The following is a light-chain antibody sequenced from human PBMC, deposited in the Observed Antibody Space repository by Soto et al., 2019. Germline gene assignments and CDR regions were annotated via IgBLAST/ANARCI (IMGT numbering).Light chain of an antibody. V-gene: IGLV1-47*01. J-gene: IGLJ2*01. CDR2: KNN. CDR1: RSNIGSNY. Sequence: QSVVTQPPSASGTPGQWVTISCSGSRSNIGSNYVYWYQQLPGTAPKLLIYKNNQRPSGVPDRFSASKSGTSASLAISGLRSEDEADYYCVTWDDSLSGALFVGGTKLTVL. CDR3: VTWDDSLSGAL.